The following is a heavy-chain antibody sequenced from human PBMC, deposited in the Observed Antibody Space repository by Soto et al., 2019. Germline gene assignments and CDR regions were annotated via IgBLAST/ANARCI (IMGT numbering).Heavy chain of an antibody. Sequence: QVQLVQSGAEVKKPGSSVKVSCKASGGTFSSYTSSWVRQAPGQGREWMGRIIPILGIANYAEKFQGRVTITPNKCTSTAYMEMSSLRFEDTAVYYCAMEYCISTSCYRDYWGQGTRVTVPT. J-gene: IGHJ4*02. V-gene: IGHV1-69*02. CDR3: AMEYCISTSCYRDY. D-gene: IGHD2-2*02. CDR2: IIPILGIA. CDR1: GGTFSSYT.